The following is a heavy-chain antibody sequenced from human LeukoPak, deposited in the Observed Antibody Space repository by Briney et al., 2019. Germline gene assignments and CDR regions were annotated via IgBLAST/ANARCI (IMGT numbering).Heavy chain of an antibody. V-gene: IGHV3-21*01. D-gene: IGHD2-15*01. CDR2: ISSSSRFI. Sequence: GGSLRLSCAASGFTFSSYAMSWVRQAPGKGLEWVSLISSSSRFIYYGDSVKGRFTISRDNAKKSLYLQMNSLRAEDTAVYYCARAVYCSGGGCFWYFDLWGRGTLVTVSS. CDR3: ARAVYCSGGGCFWYFDL. J-gene: IGHJ2*01. CDR1: GFTFSSYA.